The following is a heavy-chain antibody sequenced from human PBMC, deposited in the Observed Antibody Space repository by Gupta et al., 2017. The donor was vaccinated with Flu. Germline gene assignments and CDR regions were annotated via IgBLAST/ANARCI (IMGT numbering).Heavy chain of an antibody. CDR2: ISGSGGST. V-gene: IGHV3-23*01. J-gene: IGHJ4*02. D-gene: IGHD2-2*01. Sequence: GKGLEWVPTISGSGGSTYYADSVKGRFTISRDNSKNTLYLQMNSLRAEDTAVYYCARGYCSSTSCYPYYFDYWGQGTLVTVSS. CDR3: ARGYCSSTSCYPYYFDY.